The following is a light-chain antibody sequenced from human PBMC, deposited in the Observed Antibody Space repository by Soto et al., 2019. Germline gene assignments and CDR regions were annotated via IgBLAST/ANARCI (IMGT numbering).Light chain of an antibody. Sequence: QSVLSQPPSVSGAPGQRVTISCTGTSSNIGGGYDVHWYQQLPGTAPKLLISGNNNRPSGVADRFSGSRSGASASLATTGLQAEDEADYFCQSYDSSLDGFYVFGTGTKVTVL. J-gene: IGLJ1*01. CDR3: QSYDSSLDGFYV. CDR2: GNN. V-gene: IGLV1-40*01. CDR1: SSNIGGGYD.